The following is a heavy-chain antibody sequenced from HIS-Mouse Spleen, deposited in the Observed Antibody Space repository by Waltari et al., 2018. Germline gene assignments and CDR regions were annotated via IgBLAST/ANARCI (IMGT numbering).Heavy chain of an antibody. Sequence: QVQLVESGGGVVQPGRSLRLSWAASGFPFSSEGMHWARQAPGKGLGWVAVISYDGSNKYYADSVKGRFTISRDNSKNTLYLQMNSLRAEDTAVYYCAKPWSAAAGNFDYWGQGTLVTVSS. V-gene: IGHV3-30*18. CDR2: ISYDGSNK. D-gene: IGHD6-13*01. CDR1: GFPFSSEG. CDR3: AKPWSAAAGNFDY. J-gene: IGHJ4*02.